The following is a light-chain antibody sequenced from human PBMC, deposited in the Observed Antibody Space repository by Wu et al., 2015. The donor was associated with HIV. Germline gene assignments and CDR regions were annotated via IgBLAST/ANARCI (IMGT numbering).Light chain of an antibody. CDR2: GAS. CDR3: QHYDNSPQVT. Sequence: EIVLTQSPATLSLSPGERATLSCRVSQSISSGYLAWYQQKPGQAPRLLIYGASSRATGIPDRSSGTGSGTDFTLTISRLEPEDFTVYYCQHYDNSPQVTFGGGTKVEIK. V-gene: IGKV3-20*01. J-gene: IGKJ4*01. CDR1: QSISSGY.